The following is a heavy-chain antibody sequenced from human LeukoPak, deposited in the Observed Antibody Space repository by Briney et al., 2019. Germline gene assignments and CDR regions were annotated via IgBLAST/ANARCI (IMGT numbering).Heavy chain of an antibody. CDR1: GFTFSSYA. CDR2: ISGSGGST. D-gene: IGHD6-13*01. CDR3: AKAPSSSWYGY. Sequence: GRSLRLSCAASGFTFSSYAMHWVRQAPGKGLEWVSAISGSGGSTYYADSVKGRFTISRDNSKNTLYLQMNSLRAEDTAVYYCAKAPSSSWYGYWGQGTLVTVSS. V-gene: IGHV3-23*01. J-gene: IGHJ4*02.